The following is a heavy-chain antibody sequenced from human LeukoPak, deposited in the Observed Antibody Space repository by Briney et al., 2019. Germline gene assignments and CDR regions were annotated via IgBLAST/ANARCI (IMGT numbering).Heavy chain of an antibody. CDR2: INPNSGGT. J-gene: IGHJ6*03. V-gene: IGHV1-2*02. CDR3: ARVAPGGFDFHYYYYYMDV. CDR1: GYTFTGYY. D-gene: IGHD5-12*01. Sequence: ASVKVSFKASGYTFTGYYMHWVRQAPGQGLEWMGWINPNSGGTNYAQKFQGRVTMTRDTPISTDYMELSRLRSDDTAVYYCARVAPGGFDFHYYYYYMDVWGKGTTVTVSS.